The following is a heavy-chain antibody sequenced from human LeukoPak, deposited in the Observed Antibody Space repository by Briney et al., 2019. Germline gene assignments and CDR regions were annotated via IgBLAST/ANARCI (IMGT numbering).Heavy chain of an antibody. CDR3: ARGRSSGWYARHDTNPTDY. Sequence: GGSLRLSCAASGFTFGDYYMSWIRQAPGKGLEWISYISSSSTYTTYADSVKGRFTISRDNAKNSLYLQMNSLRAGDTAVYYCARGRSSGWYARHDTNPTDYWGQGTLVTVSS. V-gene: IGHV3-11*06. CDR2: ISSSSTYT. CDR1: GFTFGDYY. D-gene: IGHD6-19*01. J-gene: IGHJ4*02.